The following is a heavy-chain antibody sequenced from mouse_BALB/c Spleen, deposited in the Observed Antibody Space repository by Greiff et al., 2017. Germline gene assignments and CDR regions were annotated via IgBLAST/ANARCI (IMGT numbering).Heavy chain of an antibody. D-gene: IGHD2-14*01. CDR3: ARGWDYRYDGRAMDY. Sequence: EVQLQESGPGLVKPSQSLSLTCSVTGYSITSGYYWNWIRQFPGNKLEWMGYISYDGSNNYNPSLKNRISITRYTSKNQFFLKLNSVTTEDTATYNCARGWDYRYDGRAMDYWGQGTSVTVSS. CDR1: GYSITSGYY. CDR2: ISYDGSN. V-gene: IGHV3-6*02. J-gene: IGHJ4*01.